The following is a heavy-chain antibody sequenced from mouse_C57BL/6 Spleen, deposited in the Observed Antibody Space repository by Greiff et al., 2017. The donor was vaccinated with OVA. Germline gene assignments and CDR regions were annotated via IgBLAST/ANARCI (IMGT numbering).Heavy chain of an antibody. D-gene: IGHD4-1*01. Sequence: EVQLQQSGPELVKPGASVKISCKASGYTFTDYYMNWVKQSHGKSLEWIGDINPNNGGTSYNQKFKGKATLTVDKSSSTAYMELRSLTSEYSAVYYCASWVYFDYWGKGTTLTVSA. CDR3: ASWVYFDY. CDR1: GYTFTDYY. J-gene: IGHJ2*01. V-gene: IGHV1-26*01. CDR2: INPNNGGT.